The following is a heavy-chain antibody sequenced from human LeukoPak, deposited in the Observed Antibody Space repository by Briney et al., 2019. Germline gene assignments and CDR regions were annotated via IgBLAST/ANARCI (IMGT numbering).Heavy chain of an antibody. Sequence: ASVKVSCKASGYTFTSYGISWVRQAPGQGREWMGWISAYNGNTNYAQKLQGRVTMTTDTSTSTAYMELRSLRSDDTAVYYCARDTPSVYDSSGYYYGWFDLWGQGTLVTVSS. D-gene: IGHD3-22*01. CDR3: ARDTPSVYDSSGYYYGWFDL. V-gene: IGHV1-18*01. CDR1: GYTFTSYG. CDR2: ISAYNGNT. J-gene: IGHJ5*02.